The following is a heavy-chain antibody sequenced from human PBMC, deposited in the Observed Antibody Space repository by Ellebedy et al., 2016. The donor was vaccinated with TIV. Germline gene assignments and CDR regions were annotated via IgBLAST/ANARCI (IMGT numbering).Heavy chain of an antibody. CDR3: ARYESASLVIEY. V-gene: IGHV3-7*01. Sequence: GESLKISXAASGLTFSSYWMHWVRQAPGKGLEWVANIKQDGSGKYYVDSVKGRFTISRDNAKNSLSLQMNSLRAEDTAVYYCARYESASLVIEYWGQGTLVTVSS. CDR1: GLTFSSYW. CDR2: IKQDGSGK. D-gene: IGHD4-23*01. J-gene: IGHJ4*02.